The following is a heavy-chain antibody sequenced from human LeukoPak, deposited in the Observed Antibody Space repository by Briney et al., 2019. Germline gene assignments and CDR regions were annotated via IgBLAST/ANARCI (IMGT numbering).Heavy chain of an antibody. CDR3: ARDKTRGLGYSYSKSGNYFDY. D-gene: IGHD5-18*01. V-gene: IGHV3-30*03. J-gene: IGHJ4*02. Sequence: GGSLRLSCAASGFTFSSYGMHWVRQAPGKGLEWVAVISYDGSNKYYADSVKGRFTISRDNAKNSLYLQMNSLRAEDTAVYSCARDKTRGLGYSYSKSGNYFDYWGQGTLVTVSS. CDR2: ISYDGSNK. CDR1: GFTFSSYG.